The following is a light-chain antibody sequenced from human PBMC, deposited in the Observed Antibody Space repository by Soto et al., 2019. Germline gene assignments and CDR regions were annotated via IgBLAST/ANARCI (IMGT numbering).Light chain of an antibody. V-gene: IGKV3-11*01. CDR1: ENIKTY. J-gene: IGKJ4*01. Sequence: EIVLTQSPATLSLSPGQRATLSCRASENIKTYLAWYQQKPGRAPRLLIYDASNRVAGVPARFSGSGSGTGFPLPISTLDPEDFAVYYCQQRSNWPPLTFGGGTRVEIK. CDR2: DAS. CDR3: QQRSNWPPLT.